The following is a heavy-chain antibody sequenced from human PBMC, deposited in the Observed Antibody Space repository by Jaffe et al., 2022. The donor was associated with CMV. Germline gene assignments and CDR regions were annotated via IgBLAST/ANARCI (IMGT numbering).Heavy chain of an antibody. V-gene: IGHV1-2*02. Sequence: QVQLVQSGAEVKKPGASVKVSCKASGYTFTGYYMHWVRQAPGQGLEWMGWINPNSGGTNYAQKFQGRVTMTRDTSISTAYMELSRLRSDDTAVYYCARAVPAAVRGNWFDPWGQGTLVTVSS. CDR3: ARAVPAAVRGNWFDP. D-gene: IGHD2-2*01. J-gene: IGHJ5*02. CDR1: GYTFTGYY. CDR2: INPNSGGT.